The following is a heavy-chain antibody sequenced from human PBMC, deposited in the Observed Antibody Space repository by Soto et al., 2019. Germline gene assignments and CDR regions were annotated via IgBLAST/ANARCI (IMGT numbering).Heavy chain of an antibody. CDR1: GYTFTSYG. J-gene: IGHJ5*02. Sequence: ASVKVSCKASGYTFTSYGISWGRQAPGQGLEWMGWISAYNGNTNYAQKLQGRVTMTTDTSTSTAYMELRSLRSDDTAVYYCARDRSTGIAVAGSWFDPWGQGTLVTVSS. V-gene: IGHV1-18*01. CDR3: ARDRSTGIAVAGSWFDP. D-gene: IGHD6-19*01. CDR2: ISAYNGNT.